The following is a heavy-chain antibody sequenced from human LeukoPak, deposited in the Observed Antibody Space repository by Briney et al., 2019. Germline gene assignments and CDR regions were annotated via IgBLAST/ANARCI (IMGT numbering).Heavy chain of an antibody. CDR3: ARHVWSSSGSEAFGI. V-gene: IGHV4-39*01. CDR2: IYYSGST. Sequence: PSETLSLTCTVSGASISCSGFYWGWIRQPPGKGLEWIGNIYYSGSTYYNPSLKSRVTISVDTSKNQFSLKLSSVTAADTAVYYCARHVWSSSGSEAFGIWGQGTMVTVSS. J-gene: IGHJ3*02. D-gene: IGHD2-15*01. CDR1: GASISCSGFY.